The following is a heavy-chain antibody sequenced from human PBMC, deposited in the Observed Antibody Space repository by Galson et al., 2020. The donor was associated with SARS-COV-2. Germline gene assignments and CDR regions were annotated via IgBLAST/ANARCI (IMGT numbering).Heavy chain of an antibody. CDR2: ISWNSGMI. J-gene: IGHJ3*02. Sequence: GGSLRLSCATSGFTFDDYAMNWVRQAPGQGLEWVSGISWNSGMITYADSVKGRFIISRDNAKNSLYLQMNNLRTEDTALYYCFVDSSGDWSDAFDMWGQGTMVTVSS. V-gene: IGHV3-9*01. CDR1: GFTFDDYA. D-gene: IGHD3-22*01. CDR3: FVDSSGDWSDAFDM.